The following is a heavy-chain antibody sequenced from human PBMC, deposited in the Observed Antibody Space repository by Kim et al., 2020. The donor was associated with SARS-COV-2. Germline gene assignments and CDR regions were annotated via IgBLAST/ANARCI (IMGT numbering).Heavy chain of an antibody. CDR1: GFTFSDYY. Sequence: GGSLRLSCAASGFTFSDYYMSWIRQAPGKGLEWVSYISSSGSTIYYAYSVKGRFTISRDNAKNSLYLQMNSLRAEDTAVYYCARVRGAAGPFYYYYGMDVWGQGTTVTVSS. CDR3: ARVRGAAGPFYYYYGMDV. J-gene: IGHJ6*02. V-gene: IGHV3-11*01. CDR2: ISSSGSTI. D-gene: IGHD6-13*01.